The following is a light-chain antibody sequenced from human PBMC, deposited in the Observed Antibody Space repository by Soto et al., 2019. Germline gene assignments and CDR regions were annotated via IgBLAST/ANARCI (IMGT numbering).Light chain of an antibody. V-gene: IGKV4-1*01. CDR2: WAS. CDR1: QSVLYRSNNKNY. Sequence: DIVMTQSPDSLAVSLGERVTINCKSSQSVLYRSNNKNYLAWYQQKPGQPPKRLIYWASTRESGVPERFTGSGSGTDFTLTISSLQAEDVAFYYCQQYYSTPPYTFGQGTKLEI. J-gene: IGKJ2*01. CDR3: QQYYSTPPYT.